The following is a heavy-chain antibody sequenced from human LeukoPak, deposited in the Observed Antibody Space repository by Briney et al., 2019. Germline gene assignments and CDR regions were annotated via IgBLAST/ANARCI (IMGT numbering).Heavy chain of an antibody. V-gene: IGHV3-48*01. D-gene: IGHD4-17*01. CDR1: GFTFSSHS. J-gene: IGHJ4*02. CDR2: ISRSSNTI. Sequence: GGSLRLSCAASGFTFSSHSMNWVRQAPGKGLEWVSYISRSSNTIYYADSVKGRFTISRDNAKNSLYLQMNSLRGEDTAVYYCARVEFRFEETTGSFDYWGQGTLVTVSS. CDR3: ARVEFRFEETTGSFDY.